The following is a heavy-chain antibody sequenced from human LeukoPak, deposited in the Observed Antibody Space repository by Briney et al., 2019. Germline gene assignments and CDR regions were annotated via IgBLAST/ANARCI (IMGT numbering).Heavy chain of an antibody. CDR2: INPYSCGT. V-gene: IGHV1-2*04. D-gene: IGHD2-15*01. J-gene: IGHJ5*02. CDR1: VYTFPRYY. CDR3: ARAGKPILGYCSGGSCYSRWFDP. Sequence: SVTVSCKASVYTFPRYYMQWLQQAPGQELAGMEWINPYSCGTNYEQNFQDWSTMTRATSISTDYMELSRLRSDGTAVYYCARAGKPILGYCSGGSCYSRWFDPWGQGNLVTVSP.